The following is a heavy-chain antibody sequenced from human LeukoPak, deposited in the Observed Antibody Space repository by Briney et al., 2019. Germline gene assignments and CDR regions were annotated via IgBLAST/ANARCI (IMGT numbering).Heavy chain of an antibody. J-gene: IGHJ4*02. CDR1: GYTFTSYG. V-gene: IGHV1-18*01. Sequence: ASVKVSCKASGYTFTSYGISWVRQAPGQGLEWMGWITAYNGNTDYAQKLQGRVTMTTDTSTSTAYMELRSLRSDDTAVYYCARSDRVTYYDFWSGYLGYWGQGTLVTVSS. CDR3: ARSDRVTYYDFWSGYLGY. CDR2: ITAYNGNT. D-gene: IGHD3-3*01.